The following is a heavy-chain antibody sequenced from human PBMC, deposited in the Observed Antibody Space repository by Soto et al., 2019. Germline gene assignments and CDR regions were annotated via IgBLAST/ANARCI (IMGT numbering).Heavy chain of an antibody. V-gene: IGHV3-23*01. Sequence: EVQLLESGGGLVQPGGSLRLSCAASGFSFSTCAVSWVRQAPGKGLEWVSSISASGDITHYAESVRGRFTISRDNSRITLHLQMSSLTADDTAIYSCAAQATGYFVTFDFWGRGTLVTVSS. CDR1: GFSFSTCA. J-gene: IGHJ4*02. CDR3: AAQATGYFVTFDF. CDR2: ISASGDIT. D-gene: IGHD3-22*01.